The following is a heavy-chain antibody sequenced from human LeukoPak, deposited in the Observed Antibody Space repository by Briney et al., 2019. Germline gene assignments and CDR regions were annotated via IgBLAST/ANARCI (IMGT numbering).Heavy chain of an antibody. Sequence: PGGSLRLSCAGSGFTFSSYAMSWVRQAPGKGLEWVSGIGGSGGGTYYADSVKGRFTISRDNSKNTLYLQMNSLRADDTALYYCAKESCCSMSCLWSRFDPWGQGTLVTVSS. CDR3: AKESCCSMSCLWSRFDP. CDR1: GFTFSSYA. CDR2: IGGSGGGT. J-gene: IGHJ5*02. D-gene: IGHD2-2*01. V-gene: IGHV3-23*01.